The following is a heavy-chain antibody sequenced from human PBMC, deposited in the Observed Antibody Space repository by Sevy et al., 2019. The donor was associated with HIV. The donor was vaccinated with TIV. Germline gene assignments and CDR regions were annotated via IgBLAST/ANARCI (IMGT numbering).Heavy chain of an antibody. J-gene: IGHJ4*02. CDR1: GFAFYDYS. D-gene: IGHD2-8*01. V-gene: IGHV3-23*01. Sequence: GGSLRLSCAASGFAFYDYSMSWIRQAPGKGLGWVATLSFGCGKINYEDSGKGRFTISRVNSKNSFYLQMDNLRVEDTALYYCAREGCTRPHDYWGQGTRVTVSS. CDR2: LSFGCGKI. CDR3: AREGCTRPHDY.